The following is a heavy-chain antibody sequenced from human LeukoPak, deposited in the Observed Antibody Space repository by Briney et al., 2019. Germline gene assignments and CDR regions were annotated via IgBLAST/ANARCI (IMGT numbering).Heavy chain of an antibody. CDR1: GGSFSGYY. Sequence: SEPLSLTCAVYGGSFSGYYWSWIRQPPGKGLEWIGEINHSGSTNYNPSLKSRVTISVDTSKNQFSLKLSSVTAADTAVYYCARHRTYYYDSSGYYFFDYWGQGTLVTVSS. J-gene: IGHJ4*02. D-gene: IGHD3-22*01. CDR3: ARHRTYYYDSSGYYFFDY. CDR2: INHSGST. V-gene: IGHV4-34*01.